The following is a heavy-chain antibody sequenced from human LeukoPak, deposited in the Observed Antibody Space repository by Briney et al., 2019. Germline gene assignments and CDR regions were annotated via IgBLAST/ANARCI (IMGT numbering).Heavy chain of an antibody. Sequence: GGSLRLSCAASGFTFSSYAMHWVRQAPGKGLEWVAVISYDGSNKYYADSVKGRFTISRDNSKNTLYLQMNSLRAEDTAVYYCARVGYSYMVGYYYYYMDVWGKGTTVTVSS. J-gene: IGHJ6*03. CDR1: GFTFSSYA. CDR2: ISYDGSNK. V-gene: IGHV3-30-3*01. D-gene: IGHD5-18*01. CDR3: ARVGYSYMVGYYYYYMDV.